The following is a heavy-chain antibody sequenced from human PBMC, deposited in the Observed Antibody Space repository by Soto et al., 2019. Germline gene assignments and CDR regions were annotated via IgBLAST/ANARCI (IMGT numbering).Heavy chain of an antibody. D-gene: IGHD3-10*01. CDR3: VGGQYYFDY. CDR1: GFPFTSYG. CDR2: ISYDGSDK. V-gene: IGHV3-30*03. Sequence: QVPLVESGGGVVQPGRSLRLSCAASGFPFTSYGMHWVREGPDKGLEWVAIISYDGSDKCYADSVKGRFTISRDNSKNTLYLQMNSLRPEDTALYYCVGGQYYFDYRGQGTLVIVSS. J-gene: IGHJ4*02.